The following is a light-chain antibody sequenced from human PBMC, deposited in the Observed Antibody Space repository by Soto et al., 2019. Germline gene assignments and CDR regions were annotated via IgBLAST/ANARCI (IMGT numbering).Light chain of an antibody. CDR3: QQYNSYSR. CDR2: DAS. V-gene: IGKV1-5*01. Sequence: DIQMTQSPSTLSASVGDRVTMTCRASQSISSWLAWYQQKPGKAPKLLIYDASSLESGVPSRFSGSGSGTEFTLTISSLQPDDFATYYCQQYNSYSRFGQGTKVDIK. J-gene: IGKJ1*01. CDR1: QSISSW.